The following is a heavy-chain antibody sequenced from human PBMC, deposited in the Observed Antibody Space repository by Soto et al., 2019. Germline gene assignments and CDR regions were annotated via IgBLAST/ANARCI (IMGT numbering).Heavy chain of an antibody. CDR3: ARATFSLWFGELPLL. CDR2: IYHSGST. Sequence: QVQLQESGPGLEKPSGTVSLTCAVYGGSISSSNWWSWVRQPPGRWQEWIGEIYHSGSTNYNPSLKSRVTISLDKSKNQFSLKLSSVTAADTAVYYCARATFSLWFGELPLLWGQGTLVTVSS. J-gene: IGHJ4*02. CDR1: GGSISSSNW. V-gene: IGHV4-4*02. D-gene: IGHD3-10*01.